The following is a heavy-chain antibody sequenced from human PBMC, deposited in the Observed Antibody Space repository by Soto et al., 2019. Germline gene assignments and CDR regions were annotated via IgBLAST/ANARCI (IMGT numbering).Heavy chain of an antibody. V-gene: IGHV3-30*01. CDR3: ARGDSNSWSDY. CDR2: ISYDGTNK. CDR1: GFTFRSYA. D-gene: IGHD6-13*01. J-gene: IGHJ4*02. Sequence: GGSLRLSCAAPGFTFRSYAMDWVRQAPGKGLEWVAVISYDGTNKYYADSVKGRFTISRDNSKNTLSLQMNSLRAEDTAVYYCARGDSNSWSDYWGQGTLVTVSS.